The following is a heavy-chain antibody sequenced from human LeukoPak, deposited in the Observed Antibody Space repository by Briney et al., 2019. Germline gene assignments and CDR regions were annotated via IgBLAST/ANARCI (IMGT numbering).Heavy chain of an antibody. CDR3: ARGRGWFGELRKRWFDP. CDR2: INHSGST. D-gene: IGHD3-10*01. V-gene: IGHV4-34*01. J-gene: IGHJ5*02. Sequence: SETLSLTCAVHGVSFSGYYWSWIRQPPGKGLEWIGEINHSGSTNYNPSLKSRVTISVDTSKDQFSLKLSSVTAADTAVYYCARGRGWFGELRKRWFDPWGQGTLVTVSS. CDR1: GVSFSGYY.